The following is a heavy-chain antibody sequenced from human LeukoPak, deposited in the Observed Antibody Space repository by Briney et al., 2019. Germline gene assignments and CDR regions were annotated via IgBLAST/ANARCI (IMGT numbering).Heavy chain of an antibody. V-gene: IGHV3-11*01. Sequence: GGSLRLSCAASGFTFSDYYMSWIRQAPGKGLEWVSYISSSGRTIYYADSVKGRFTISRDNAKNSLYLQMNSLRAEDTAVYYCARVKSYDILTGYYEVGWFDPWGQGTLVTVSS. J-gene: IGHJ5*02. CDR2: ISSSGRTI. CDR1: GFTFSDYY. D-gene: IGHD3-9*01. CDR3: ARVKSYDILTGYYEVGWFDP.